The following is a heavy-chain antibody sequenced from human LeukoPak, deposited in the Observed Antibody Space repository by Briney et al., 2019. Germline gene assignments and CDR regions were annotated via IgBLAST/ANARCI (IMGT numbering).Heavy chain of an antibody. CDR1: GFTFDDYA. V-gene: IGHV3-9*03. J-gene: IGHJ3*02. Sequence: GRSLRLSCAASGFTFDDYAMHWVRQAPGKGLEWVSGISWNSGSIGYADPVKGRFTISRDNAKNSLYLQMNSLRAEDMALYYCAKTAAAANAFDIWGQGTMVTVSS. CDR3: AKTAAAANAFDI. D-gene: IGHD6-13*01. CDR2: ISWNSGSI.